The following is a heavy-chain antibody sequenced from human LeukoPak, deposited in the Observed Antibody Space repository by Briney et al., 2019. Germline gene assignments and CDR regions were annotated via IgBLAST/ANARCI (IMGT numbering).Heavy chain of an antibody. V-gene: IGHV3-23*01. CDR3: AKAGSVRLDY. D-gene: IGHD1-26*01. CDR1: GFTFSSSA. J-gene: IGHJ4*02. Sequence: GGSLRLSCAASGFTFSSSAMSWVRQAPGKGLEWVSGISGSGRGCSVYYADSVKGRFTISRDNSKNTLYLQMNSLRAEDTAVYYCAKAGSVRLDYWGQGTLVTVSS. CDR2: ISGSGRGCSV.